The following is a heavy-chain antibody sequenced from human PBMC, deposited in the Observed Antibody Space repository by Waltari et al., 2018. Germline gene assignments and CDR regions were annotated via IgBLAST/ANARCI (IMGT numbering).Heavy chain of an antibody. CDR1: GGTFSTYA. D-gene: IGHD1-26*01. CDR3: ATSNVGETGRDAFDI. J-gene: IGHJ3*02. CDR2: FIPILGTA. V-gene: IGHV1-69*01. Sequence: QLHLVQSGTEVKKPGSPVKVSCRASGGTFSTYAFTWVRQAPGQGLEWMGGFIPILGTANYSHKFQARVRITADESTSTGYLELNSLRSEDTAVYYCATSNVGETGRDAFDIWGQGTVVTVSS.